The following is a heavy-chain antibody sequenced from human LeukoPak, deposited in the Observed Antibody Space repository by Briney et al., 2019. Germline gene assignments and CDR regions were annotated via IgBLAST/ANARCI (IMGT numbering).Heavy chain of an antibody. J-gene: IGHJ5*02. D-gene: IGHD4-11*01. CDR3: ARGKDSFDP. CDR2: VSAYNGNT. V-gene: IGHV1-18*01. CDR1: VNTLTVYV. Sequence: ASTKVSSTTSVNTLTVYVLSSGRQAPGQGRVWMGCVSAYNGNTNYAQKLQGRVTMTTDTSTSTAYMELRSLRSDDTAVYYCARGKDSFDPWGQGTLVTVSS.